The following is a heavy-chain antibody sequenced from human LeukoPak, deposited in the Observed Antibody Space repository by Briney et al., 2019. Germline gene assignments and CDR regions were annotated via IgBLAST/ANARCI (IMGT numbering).Heavy chain of an antibody. CDR3: ARGMIHPQDAFDI. CDR1: GYTFTSYY. J-gene: IGHJ3*02. CDR2: INPSGGST. V-gene: IGHV1-46*01. D-gene: IGHD3-16*01. Sequence: ASVKVSCKASGYTFTSYYMHWVRQAPGQGLEWMGIINPSGGSTSYAQKFQGRVTMTRDMSTSTVYMELRSLRSDDTAVYYCARGMIHPQDAFDIWGQGTMVTVSS.